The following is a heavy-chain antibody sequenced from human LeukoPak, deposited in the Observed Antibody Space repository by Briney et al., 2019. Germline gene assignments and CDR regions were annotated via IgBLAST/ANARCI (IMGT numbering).Heavy chain of an antibody. V-gene: IGHV3-21*01. CDR2: ISSSGSYM. Sequence: PGGSLRLSCSASESLNGYAMSWVRQAPGMGLEWVASISSSGSYMYYADSVKGRFIISRDNAKKSLSLEMNSLTSHDTAIYYCVRCALGVWADNYYMDVWGTGTTVIVSS. CDR1: ESLNGYA. D-gene: IGHD3-16*01. J-gene: IGHJ6*03. CDR3: VRCALGVWADNYYMDV.